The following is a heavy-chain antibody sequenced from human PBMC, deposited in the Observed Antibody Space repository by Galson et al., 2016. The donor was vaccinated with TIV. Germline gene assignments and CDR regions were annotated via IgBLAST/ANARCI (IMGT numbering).Heavy chain of an antibody. CDR3: ARTGANTLYSGGYGDDDGFDF. V-gene: IGHV3-11*04. CDR2: ISPSGNTI. CDR1: GFTFSDYH. Sequence: SLRLSCAASGFTFSDYHMTWIRQAPEKGLEWISYISPSGNTIYYADSVKGRFTISRDNAKNSLSLQMNSLRADDTALYYCARTGANTLYSGGYGDDDGFDFWGQGTMVTVSS. D-gene: IGHD1-26*01. J-gene: IGHJ3*01.